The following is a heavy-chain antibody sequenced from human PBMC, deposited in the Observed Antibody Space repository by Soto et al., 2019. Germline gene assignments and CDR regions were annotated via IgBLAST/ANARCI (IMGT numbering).Heavy chain of an antibody. D-gene: IGHD4-17*01. Sequence: SETLSLTCTVSGGSISSGGYYWSWIRQHPGKGLEWIGYIYYSGSTYYNPSLKSRVTISVDTSKNQFSLKLSSVTAADTAVYYCATMNYGDATWAKSYYYGMDVWGQGTTVTVSS. J-gene: IGHJ6*02. V-gene: IGHV4-31*03. CDR3: ATMNYGDATWAKSYYYGMDV. CDR2: IYYSGST. CDR1: GGSISSGGYY.